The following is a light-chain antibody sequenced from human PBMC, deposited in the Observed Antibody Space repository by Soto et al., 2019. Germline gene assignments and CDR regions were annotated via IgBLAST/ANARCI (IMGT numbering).Light chain of an antibody. V-gene: IGKV3-15*01. Sequence: EIVMTQSPATLSVSPGERATLSCRASQSIRNNLIWYQQKSGQAPRLLIYGASTRATGIPARFSGSGSGTDFTLTISSLEPEDFAVYYCQQRSNWPITFGQGTRLEIK. CDR2: GAS. J-gene: IGKJ5*01. CDR1: QSIRNN. CDR3: QQRSNWPIT.